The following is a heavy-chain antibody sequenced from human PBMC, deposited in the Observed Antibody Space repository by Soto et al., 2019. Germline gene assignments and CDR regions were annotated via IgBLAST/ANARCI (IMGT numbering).Heavy chain of an antibody. J-gene: IGHJ4*02. CDR1: GGTFSSYT. D-gene: IGHD3-22*01. CDR3: ASRYDSSDY. Sequence: QVQLVQSGAEVKKPGSSVKVSCKASGGTFSSYTISWVRQAPVQGLEWMGRIIPILGIANYAQKFQGRVTITADKSTSTSYMELSSLRSEDTAVYYCASRYDSSDYWGEGTLVTVSS. V-gene: IGHV1-69*02. CDR2: IIPILGIA.